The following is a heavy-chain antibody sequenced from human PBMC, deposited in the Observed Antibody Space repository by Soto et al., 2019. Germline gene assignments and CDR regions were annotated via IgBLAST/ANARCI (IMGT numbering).Heavy chain of an antibody. CDR1: GYTFTSYG. V-gene: IGHV1-18*01. D-gene: IGHD6-13*01. J-gene: IGHJ5*01. CDR2: ISAYNGNT. CDR3: ASVGYSSRWYHNWFHS. Sequence: RASVKVSCKASGYTFTSYGISWVRQAPGQGLEWMGWISAYNGNTNYAQKLQGRVTMTTDTSTSTAYMELRSLRSDDTAVYYCASVGYSSRWYHNWFHSWGQGTLVTRSS.